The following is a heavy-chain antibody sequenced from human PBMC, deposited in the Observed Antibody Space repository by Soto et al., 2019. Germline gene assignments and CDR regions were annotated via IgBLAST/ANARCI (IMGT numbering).Heavy chain of an antibody. CDR2: INTAKDTT. V-gene: IGHV1-3*04. CDR1: GYTFTSYA. Sequence: QVQLVKYGAEVKKPGASVKVSCKASGYTFTSYAIHWVRQAPGQRLEWMGWINTAKDTTKYSQKFQGRVTITRDTSTTIIYMELSSLRSEDTAVYYCARGSSWSYFDYWCQGTLVTVSS. CDR3: ARGSSWSYFDY. J-gene: IGHJ4*02. D-gene: IGHD6-13*01.